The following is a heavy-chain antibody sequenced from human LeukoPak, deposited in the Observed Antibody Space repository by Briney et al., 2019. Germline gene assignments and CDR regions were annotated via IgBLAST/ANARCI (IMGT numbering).Heavy chain of an antibody. CDR1: GFTVSSNY. Sequence: PGGSLRLSCAASGFTVSSNYMSWVPQAPGKGLEWVSVICSGGSTYYADSVKGRFTISGDNSKNTLYLQMNSLRAEDTAVYYCATRSSGWGQGTLVTVSS. CDR2: ICSGGST. V-gene: IGHV3-53*01. CDR3: ATRSSG. D-gene: IGHD6-19*01. J-gene: IGHJ4*02.